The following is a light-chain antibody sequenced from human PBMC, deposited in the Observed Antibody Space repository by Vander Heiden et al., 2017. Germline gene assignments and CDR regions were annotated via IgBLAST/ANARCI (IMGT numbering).Light chain of an antibody. V-gene: IGKV3-15*01. CDR3: QQYNNWPPWT. Sequence: TLSVSPGERATLSCRASQSVSSNLAWYQQKPGQAPRLLIYGASTRATGIPARFSGSGYGTEFTLTISSRQSEDFAVYYCQQYNNWPPWTFGQGTKVEIK. CDR1: QSVSSN. J-gene: IGKJ1*01. CDR2: GAS.